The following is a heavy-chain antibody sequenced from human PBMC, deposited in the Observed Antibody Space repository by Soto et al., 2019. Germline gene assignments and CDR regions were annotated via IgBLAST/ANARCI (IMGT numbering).Heavy chain of an antibody. CDR2: ISAYNGNT. CDR1: GYTFTSYG. J-gene: IGHJ6*02. V-gene: IGHV1-18*01. CDR3: ASVILWDCSSTSCYDV. D-gene: IGHD2-2*01. Sequence: QVQLVQSGAEVKKPGASVKVSCKASGYTFTSYGIRWVRQAPGQGLEWMGWISAYNGNTNYAQKLQGRVTMTTATSPSTAYMQLRCLRSDDTAVYYCASVILWDCSSTSCYDVWGQGTTVTVSS.